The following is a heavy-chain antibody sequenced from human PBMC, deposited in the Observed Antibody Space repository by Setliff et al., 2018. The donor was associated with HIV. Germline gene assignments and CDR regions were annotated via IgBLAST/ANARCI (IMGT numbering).Heavy chain of an antibody. CDR3: ARESAYSTGGGYFDL. CDR1: GFTFSRYA. D-gene: IGHD6-19*01. CDR2: INSGGTST. V-gene: IGHV3-23*03. J-gene: IGHJ2*01. Sequence: LRLSCAASGFTFSRYAMNWVRQAPGKGLEWVSVINSGGTSTHYADSVKGRFTISRDNTRNTLYLQMESLRAEDTAVYYCARESAYSTGGGYFDLWGRGTLVTVSS.